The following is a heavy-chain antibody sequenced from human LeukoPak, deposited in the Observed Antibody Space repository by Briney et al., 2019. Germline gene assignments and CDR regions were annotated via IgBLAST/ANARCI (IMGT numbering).Heavy chain of an antibody. V-gene: IGHV1-8*01. CDR2: MNPNSGNT. D-gene: IGHD2-2*01. CDR3: ARALVVVPAAMIGY. Sequence: ASVKVPCKASGYTFTSYDINWVRQATGQGLEWMGWMNPNSGNTGYAQKFQGRVTMTRNTSISTAYMELSSLRSEDTAVYYCARALVVVPAAMIGYWGQGTLVTVSS. J-gene: IGHJ4*02. CDR1: GYTFTSYD.